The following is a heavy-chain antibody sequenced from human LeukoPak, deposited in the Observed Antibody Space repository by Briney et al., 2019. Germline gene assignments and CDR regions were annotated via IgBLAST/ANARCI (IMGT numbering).Heavy chain of an antibody. CDR2: INLNSGGT. V-gene: IGHV1-2*02. CDR3: ARASGSYHSIFDY. D-gene: IGHD1-26*01. Sequence: GASVKVSCKASGYTFTSYGISWVRQAPGQGLEWMGWINLNSGGTNYAQKFQGRVTVTRDTSISTAYMELSRLRSDDTAVYYCARASGSYHSIFDYWGQGTLVTVSS. CDR1: GYTFTSYG. J-gene: IGHJ4*02.